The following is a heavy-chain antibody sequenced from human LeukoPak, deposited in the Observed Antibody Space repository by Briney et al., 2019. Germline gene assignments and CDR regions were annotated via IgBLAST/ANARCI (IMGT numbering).Heavy chain of an antibody. J-gene: IGHJ3*02. CDR3: ARDWTQVQADTDAFDI. CDR2: ISSNRGST. CDR1: GVTFSSYA. Sequence: PGGALRLSCAASGVTFSSYAMHWGRQAPGKGLEYGSAISSNRGSTCYQTSVKGRFTISRDNYKNTLYLQMNSLRAEDTAVYYWARDWTQVQADTDAFDIWGQGTMVTVSS. D-gene: IGHD2-2*01. V-gene: IGHV3-64*01.